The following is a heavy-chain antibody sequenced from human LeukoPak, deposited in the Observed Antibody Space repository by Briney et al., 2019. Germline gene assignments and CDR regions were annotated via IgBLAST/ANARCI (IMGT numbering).Heavy chain of an antibody. Sequence: GGSLRLSSAASGFTFSGYAMHWVRQAPGKGLEGVAVVSYDGSNKYYADSVKGRFTISRDNSKNTLYLQMNSLRAEDTAVYYCARDNYSGSFDYWGQGTLVTVSS. V-gene: IGHV3-30*01. J-gene: IGHJ4*02. CDR1: GFTFSGYA. CDR3: ARDNYSGSFDY. D-gene: IGHD1-26*01. CDR2: VSYDGSNK.